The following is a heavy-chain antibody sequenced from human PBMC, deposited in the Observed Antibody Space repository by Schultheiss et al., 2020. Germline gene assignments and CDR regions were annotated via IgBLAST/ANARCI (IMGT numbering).Heavy chain of an antibody. Sequence: GGSLRLSCAASGFTFSSYWMHWVRQAPGKGLVWVSRINSDGSSTSYADSVKGRFTISRDNSKNTLYLQMNSLRAEDTAVYYCAKWGPTVTTSSANYYYYGMDVWGQGTTVTVSS. CDR2: INSDGSST. CDR3: AKWGPTVTTSSANYYYYGMDV. D-gene: IGHD4-17*01. CDR1: GFTFSSYW. J-gene: IGHJ6*02. V-gene: IGHV3-74*01.